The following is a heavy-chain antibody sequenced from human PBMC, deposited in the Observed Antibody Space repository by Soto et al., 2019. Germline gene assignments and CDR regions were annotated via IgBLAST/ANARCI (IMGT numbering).Heavy chain of an antibody. D-gene: IGHD2-21*01. CDR1: GSTFTDFT. Sequence: GGSLRLSCAGSGSTFTDFTMTWVRQAPGKGLEWVSAISGDGLSTYYAGSVKGRFTISKDNSKNVLFLQMDYLRDEDTAIYYCAKDAVYNDGLWLMDSWGQGTLVTVSS. V-gene: IGHV3-23*01. CDR2: ISGDGLST. CDR3: AKDAVYNDGLWLMDS. J-gene: IGHJ4*02.